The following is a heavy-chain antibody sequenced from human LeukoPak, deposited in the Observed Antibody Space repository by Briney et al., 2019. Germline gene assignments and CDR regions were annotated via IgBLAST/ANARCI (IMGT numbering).Heavy chain of an antibody. D-gene: IGHD7-27*01. Sequence: SVKVSCKASGGTFSSYAISWVRQAPGQGLEWMGGIIPIFGTANYAQKFQGRVTITADESTSTAYMELCSLRSEDTAVYYCARDRQTNWGTREAFDIWGQGTMVTVSS. CDR1: GGTFSSYA. CDR3: ARDRQTNWGTREAFDI. V-gene: IGHV1-69*01. J-gene: IGHJ3*02. CDR2: IIPIFGTA.